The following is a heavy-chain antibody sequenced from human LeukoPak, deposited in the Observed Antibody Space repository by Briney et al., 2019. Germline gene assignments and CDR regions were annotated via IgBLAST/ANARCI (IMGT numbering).Heavy chain of an antibody. CDR2: INWNGGST. Sequence: GGSLRLSCAASGFSFDDSGMSCVRQAPGKGLEWVSGINWNGGSTGYADSVKGRFTISRDNAKNSLYLQMNSLRAEDTALYYCAIDNCGGDCYVDYWGQGTLVTVSS. CDR1: GFSFDDSG. J-gene: IGHJ4*02. CDR3: AIDNCGGDCYVDY. D-gene: IGHD2-21*02. V-gene: IGHV3-20*04.